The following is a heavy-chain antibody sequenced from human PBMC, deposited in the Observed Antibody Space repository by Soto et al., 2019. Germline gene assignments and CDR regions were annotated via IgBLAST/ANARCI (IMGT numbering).Heavy chain of an antibody. CDR1: GGSISSGGYY. CDR2: IYYSGST. J-gene: IGHJ4*02. V-gene: IGHV4-31*03. Sequence: SETLSLTCTVSGGSISSGGYYWSWIRQHPGKGLEWIGYIYYSGSTYYNPSLKSRVTISVDTSKNQFSLKLSSVTAADTAVYYCAATIQYYDILTGYYSPSYFDYWGQGTLVTVSS. D-gene: IGHD3-9*01. CDR3: AATIQYYDILTGYYSPSYFDY.